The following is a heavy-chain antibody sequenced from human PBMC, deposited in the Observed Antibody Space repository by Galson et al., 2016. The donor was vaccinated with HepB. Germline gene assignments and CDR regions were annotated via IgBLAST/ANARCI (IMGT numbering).Heavy chain of an antibody. D-gene: IGHD4-17*01. J-gene: IGHJ4*02. CDR2: IYHNGAA. CDR3: ARPLGSFGEYAY. V-gene: IGHV4-39*01. CDR1: GGSISSGHYY. Sequence: SETLSLTCSVSGGSISSGHYYWSWIRQPPGRGLEWIGSIYHNGAAYYLPSLNGRVAISVDTSKNEFSLKLPSVTAADTAVYYCARPLGSFGEYAYRGQGILVTVSS.